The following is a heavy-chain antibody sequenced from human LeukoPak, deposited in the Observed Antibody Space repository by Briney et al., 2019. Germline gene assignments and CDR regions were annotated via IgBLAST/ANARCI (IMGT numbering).Heavy chain of an antibody. Sequence: GGSLRLSCAASGFTVSSNYMSWVRQAPGKGLEWVSYISASGGAIYYADSVKGRFTISRDNAQNSLYLQMNNLRVDDTAVYYCARDQTYCGGDCYLTYDYWGQGILVTVSS. V-gene: IGHV3-11*04. CDR2: ISASGGAI. CDR1: GFTVSSNY. CDR3: ARDQTYCGGDCYLTYDY. J-gene: IGHJ4*02. D-gene: IGHD2-21*02.